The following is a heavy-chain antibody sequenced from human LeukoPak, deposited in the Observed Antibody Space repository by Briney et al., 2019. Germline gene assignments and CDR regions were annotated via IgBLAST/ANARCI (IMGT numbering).Heavy chain of an antibody. CDR3: ARWRGYSYGDYYFDY. CDR1: GFTFSSYW. V-gene: IGHV3-7*01. J-gene: IGHJ4*02. Sequence: GGSLRLSCAASGFTFSSYWMSWVRQAPGKGLEWVANIKQDGSEKYYVDSVKGRFTISRDNAKNSLYLQMNSLRAEDTAVYYRARWRGYSYGDYYFDYWGQGTLVTVSS. D-gene: IGHD5-18*01. CDR2: IKQDGSEK.